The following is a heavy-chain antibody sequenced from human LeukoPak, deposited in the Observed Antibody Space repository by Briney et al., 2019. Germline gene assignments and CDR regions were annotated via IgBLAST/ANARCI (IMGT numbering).Heavy chain of an antibody. Sequence: PSETLSLTCSVSGGSINVYYWNWFRQSPGKGLEWIGSISYSGSTTYNPSLKSRVTISMDTSKNRFSLKVSSVIAADTAMYYCARGGSRSYTTSTQDYWGQGPLVTASS. D-gene: IGHD2-2*02. CDR2: ISYSGST. V-gene: IGHV4-59*01. J-gene: IGHJ4*02. CDR1: GGSINVYY. CDR3: ARGGSRSYTTSTQDY.